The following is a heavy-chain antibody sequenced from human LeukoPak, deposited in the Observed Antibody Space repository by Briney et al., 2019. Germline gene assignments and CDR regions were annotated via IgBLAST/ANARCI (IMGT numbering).Heavy chain of an antibody. V-gene: IGHV3-74*01. CDR1: GFTFSSYW. CDR2: INSDARNT. Sequence: GGSLRLSCAASGFTFSSYWMYWVRQAPGKGLVWVSRINSDARNTNYADAVQGRFTISSDNANKTYDLQINMLRVEDTAVCYCASGIGVGDSFDIWGQGTMVTVSS. J-gene: IGHJ3*02. D-gene: IGHD3-3*01. CDR3: ASGIGVGDSFDI.